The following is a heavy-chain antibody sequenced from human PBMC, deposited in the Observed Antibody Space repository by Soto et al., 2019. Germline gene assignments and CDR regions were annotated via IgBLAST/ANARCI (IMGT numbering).Heavy chain of an antibody. D-gene: IGHD2-21*02. J-gene: IGHJ6*02. Sequence: EVQMVESGGGVVQPGRSLRLTCAASGFTLSMYSMSWVRQAPGKGLEWVAKIPQEGSDGHYVDSVKGRFTISRDNAKNSVYLQMNSLRADDTAVYYCARDQLILPAHDFFYGSDVWGQGAKVTVSS. V-gene: IGHV3-7*03. CDR2: IPQEGSDG. CDR1: GFTLSMYS. CDR3: ARDQLILPAHDFFYGSDV.